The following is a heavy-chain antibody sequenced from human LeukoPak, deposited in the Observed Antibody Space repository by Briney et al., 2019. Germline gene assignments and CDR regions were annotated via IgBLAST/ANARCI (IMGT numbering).Heavy chain of an antibody. Sequence: SQTLSLTRTVSGGSISSGGYYWSWIRQHPGKGLEWIGYIYHSGSTYYNPSLKSRVTTSVDTSKNQFSLKLSSVTAADTAVYYCARGRSGTTVTTSWDFDLWGRGTLVTVSS. D-gene: IGHD4-17*01. CDR2: IYHSGST. CDR3: ARGRSGTTVTTSWDFDL. J-gene: IGHJ2*01. CDR1: GGSISSGGYY. V-gene: IGHV4-31*03.